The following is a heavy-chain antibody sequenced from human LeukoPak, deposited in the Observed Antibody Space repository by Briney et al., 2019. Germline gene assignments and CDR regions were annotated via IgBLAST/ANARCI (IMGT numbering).Heavy chain of an antibody. CDR3: AKDTRRWDY. D-gene: IGHD4-23*01. Sequence: GGSLRLSCAASGFTFSSYAMSWVRQAPGKGLEWVSAISGSGGSTYYADSVKGRFTISTDNSKNTLDLQMNTRRAEDTAVYCCAKDTRRWDYWGQGTLVTVSS. CDR1: GFTFSSYA. CDR2: ISGSGGST. J-gene: IGHJ4*02. V-gene: IGHV3-23*01.